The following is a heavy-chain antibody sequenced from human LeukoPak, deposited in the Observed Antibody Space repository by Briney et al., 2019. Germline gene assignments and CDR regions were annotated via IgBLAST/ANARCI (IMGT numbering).Heavy chain of an antibody. Sequence: GGPLRLSCAASGFTFTSYSMNWVRQAPGKALEWGSSISRSGSYIHYADSVKGRFTISSDNAKNSLYRQVKSLRPEYTAVFICEKVYMVWGANNWFDPWGQGTLVTVSS. D-gene: IGHD3-10*01. V-gene: IGHV3-21*01. CDR3: EKVYMVWGANNWFDP. CDR1: GFTFTSYS. J-gene: IGHJ5*02. CDR2: ISRSGSYI.